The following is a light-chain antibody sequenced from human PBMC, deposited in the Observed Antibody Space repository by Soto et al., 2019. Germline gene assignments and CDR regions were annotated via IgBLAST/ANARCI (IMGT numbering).Light chain of an antibody. Sequence: EILMTQSPATLSVSPGQRATLSFRASESVSSHLAWYQQKPGQAPRLLIYDSSTRATGIPARFSGSESGTEFTLTISSLQSEDFAVYYCHHYHNWPMTFGQGTRLEIK. J-gene: IGKJ5*01. V-gene: IGKV3-15*01. CDR1: ESVSSH. CDR2: DSS. CDR3: HHYHNWPMT.